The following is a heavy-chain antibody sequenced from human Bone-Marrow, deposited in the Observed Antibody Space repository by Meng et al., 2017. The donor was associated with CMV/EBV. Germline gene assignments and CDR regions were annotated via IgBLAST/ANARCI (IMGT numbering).Heavy chain of an antibody. CDR1: GFTFSSYE. Sequence: GGSLRLSCAASGFTFSSYEMNWVRQAPGKGLEWVSYISSSGSTIYYADSVKGRFTISRDNAKNSLYLQMNSLRAEDTAVYYCARDRGVYGSPGREGYYYYGMDVWGQGTTVTVSS. CDR3: ARDRGVYGSPGREGYYYYGMDV. D-gene: IGHD3-10*01. J-gene: IGHJ6*02. V-gene: IGHV3-48*03. CDR2: ISSSGSTI.